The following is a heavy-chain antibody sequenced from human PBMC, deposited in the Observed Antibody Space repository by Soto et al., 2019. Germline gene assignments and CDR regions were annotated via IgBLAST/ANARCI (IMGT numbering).Heavy chain of an antibody. D-gene: IGHD3-10*01. CDR3: ASLPWVRGVFDGFNV. Sequence: PGESLKISCKGSGYSFAGYWIGWVRQMPGKGLDWMGVIYPGDSDTRYSPSFHGKVTISADKSISTAYLQWSSLKASDTAMYFCASLPWVRGVFDGFNVWGQGTMVTVSS. CDR1: GYSFAGYW. CDR2: IYPGDSDT. J-gene: IGHJ3*01. V-gene: IGHV5-51*01.